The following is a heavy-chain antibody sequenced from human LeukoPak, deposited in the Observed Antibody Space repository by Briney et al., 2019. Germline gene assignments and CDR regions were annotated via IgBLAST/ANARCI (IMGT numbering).Heavy chain of an antibody. D-gene: IGHD3-22*01. J-gene: IGHJ4*02. Sequence: GGSLRLSCAASGFTFSSYSMNWVRQAPGKGLEWVSYISSSSSTIYYADSVKGRFTISRDNAKNSLYLQMNSLRAEDTAVYYCASQSPYDSSGAIDYWGQGTLVTVSS. CDR3: ASQSPYDSSGAIDY. CDR2: ISSSSSTI. V-gene: IGHV3-48*04. CDR1: GFTFSSYS.